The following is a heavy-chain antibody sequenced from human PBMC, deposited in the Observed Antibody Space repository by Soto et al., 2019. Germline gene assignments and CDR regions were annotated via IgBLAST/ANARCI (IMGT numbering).Heavy chain of an antibody. CDR1: GGSISSGGYY. CDR2: IYYSGST. D-gene: IGHD5-12*01. V-gene: IGHV4-31*03. CDR3: ARASPYRGYDYYY. J-gene: IGHJ4*02. Sequence: SETLSLTCTVSGGSISSGGYYWSWIRQHPGKGLEWIGYIYYSGSTYYNPSLKSRVTISVDTSKNQFSLKLSSVTAADTAVYYCARASPYRGYDYYYWGQGTLVTVSS.